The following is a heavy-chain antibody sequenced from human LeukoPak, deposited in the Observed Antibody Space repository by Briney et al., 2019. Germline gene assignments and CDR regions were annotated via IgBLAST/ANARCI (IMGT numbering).Heavy chain of an antibody. V-gene: IGHV3-21*01. CDR1: GFTFSHYS. CDR3: ARVMMGATVTTFHYYCMDV. CDR2: ITSSSSHI. J-gene: IGHJ6*03. D-gene: IGHD4-11*01. Sequence: GGSLRLSCAACGFTFSHYSIVWVRQAPGKGLERVASITSSSSHIYYADSVKGRFTISRDNAKNEVYLQMNSLRAEDTAIYYCARVMMGATVTTFHYYCMDVWGVGTTVTVSS.